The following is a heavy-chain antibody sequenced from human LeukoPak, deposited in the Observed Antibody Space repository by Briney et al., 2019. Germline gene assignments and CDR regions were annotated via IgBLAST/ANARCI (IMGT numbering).Heavy chain of an antibody. Sequence: SETLSLTCAVYGGSFSAYYWSWIRQPPGKGLEWIGETNHSGSTNYNPSLKSRVTISVDTSKNQFSLKLSSVTAADTAVYYCARMSSSSAYYYYGMDVWGQGTTVTVSS. CDR3: ARMSSSSAYYYYGMDV. D-gene: IGHD6-6*01. J-gene: IGHJ6*02. CDR2: TNHSGST. V-gene: IGHV4-34*01. CDR1: GGSFSAYY.